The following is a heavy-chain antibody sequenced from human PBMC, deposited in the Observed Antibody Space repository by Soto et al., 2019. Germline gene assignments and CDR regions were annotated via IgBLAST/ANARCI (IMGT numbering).Heavy chain of an antibody. Sequence: QVQLQESGPGLVKPSQTLSLTCTVSGGSISSGGYYWSWIRQQPGKGLVWIGYIYYSGSTYYNPSIKRRVTISVDTSMNQLPLKLSSLTAADSALYYCARHPYGSGSPPFEYVGQGTLVTVSS. CDR2: IYYSGST. J-gene: IGHJ4*02. V-gene: IGHV4-31*03. CDR1: GGSISSGGYY. D-gene: IGHD3-10*01. CDR3: ARHPYGSGSPPFEY.